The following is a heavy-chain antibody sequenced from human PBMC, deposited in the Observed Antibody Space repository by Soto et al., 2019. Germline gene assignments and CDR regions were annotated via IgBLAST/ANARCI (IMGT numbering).Heavy chain of an antibody. Sequence: ASVKVSCKASGYTFTGYYMHWVRQAPGQGLEWMGWINPNSGGTNYAQKFQGWVTMTRDTSISTAYMELSRLRSDDTAVYYCASSGLVVTRNDAFDIWGQGTMVTVSS. CDR2: INPNSGGT. CDR3: ASSGLVVTRNDAFDI. V-gene: IGHV1-2*04. J-gene: IGHJ3*02. CDR1: GYTFTGYY. D-gene: IGHD2-21*02.